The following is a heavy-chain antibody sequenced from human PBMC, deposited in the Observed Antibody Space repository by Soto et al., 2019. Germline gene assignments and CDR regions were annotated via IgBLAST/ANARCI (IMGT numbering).Heavy chain of an antibody. CDR3: VNSDSTSAP. J-gene: IGHJ5*02. Sequence: PGGSLRLSCAASGFTFSDCAMTWVRQAPGKGLDWVASISGSGFTPYYAASVKGRFTISRDNSKNMVYLQMNSLRVEDTAIYYCVNSDSTSAPWGQGSLVTVSS. D-gene: IGHD6-13*01. CDR1: GFTFSDCA. V-gene: IGHV3-23*01. CDR2: ISGSGFTP.